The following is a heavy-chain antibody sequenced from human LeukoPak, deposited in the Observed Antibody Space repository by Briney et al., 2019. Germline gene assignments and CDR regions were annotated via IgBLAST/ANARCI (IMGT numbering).Heavy chain of an antibody. J-gene: IGHJ4*02. CDR3: ARGRLDTSGYYYSFDD. CDR2: MNPNSANT. V-gene: IGHV1-8*01. D-gene: IGHD3-22*01. Sequence: ASVNVSCKASGYTFTSYDINWVRQATGQGLEWMGWMNPNSANTGYAQNFQGRVTMTRNTSISTAYMELSSLSSEDTAVYYCARGRLDTSGYYYSFDDWGQGTLVTVSS. CDR1: GYTFTSYD.